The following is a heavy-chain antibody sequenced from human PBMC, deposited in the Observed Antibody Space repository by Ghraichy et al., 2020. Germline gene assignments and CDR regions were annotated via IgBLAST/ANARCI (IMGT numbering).Heavy chain of an antibody. CDR3: TRDGGYGGNSDY. Sequence: ASVKVSCKASGYTFTSYGISWVRQAPGQGLEWMGWISAYNGNTIYAQKLQGRVTMTTDTSTSTVYMELRSLRSDDTAVYYCTRDGGYGGNSDYWGQGTLVTVSS. J-gene: IGHJ4*02. V-gene: IGHV1-18*01. D-gene: IGHD4-23*01. CDR1: GYTFTSYG. CDR2: ISAYNGNT.